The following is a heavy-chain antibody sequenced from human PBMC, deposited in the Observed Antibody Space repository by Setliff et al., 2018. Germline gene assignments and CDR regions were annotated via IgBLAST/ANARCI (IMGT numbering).Heavy chain of an antibody. CDR3: ARARWSGGYYSGDKYYMDV. J-gene: IGHJ6*03. CDR1: GGSISSYS. CDR2: FYYNGAT. V-gene: IGHV4-59*08. D-gene: IGHD3-22*01. Sequence: SETLSLTCSVSGGSISSYSWGWIRQPPGKGLEWIGFFYYNGATNYNPSLKSRVTISLDSSRKQFSLEMTSLSAADTAIYYCARARWSGGYYSGDKYYMDVWGKGTTVTVSS.